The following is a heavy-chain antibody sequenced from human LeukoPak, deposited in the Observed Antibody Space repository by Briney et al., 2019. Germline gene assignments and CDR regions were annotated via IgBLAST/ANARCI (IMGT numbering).Heavy chain of an antibody. CDR3: ARDRKGSSSSLFWFDP. J-gene: IGHJ5*02. V-gene: IGHV3-66*01. D-gene: IGHD6-13*01. CDR2: ISRGGIS. CDR1: GFTFSVYD. Sequence: GGSLRLSCAASGFTFSVYDMYWIRQSPGKGLECVSVISRGGISYCADSVKGRFTISRDNSKNTLYLQMNSLRAEDTAVYYCARDRKGSSSSLFWFDPWGQGTLVTVSS.